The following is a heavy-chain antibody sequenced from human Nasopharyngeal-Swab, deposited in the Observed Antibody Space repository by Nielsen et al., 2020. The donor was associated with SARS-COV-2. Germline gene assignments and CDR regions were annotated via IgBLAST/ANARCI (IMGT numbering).Heavy chain of an antibody. Sequence: GVLKISCTGSGYTFSNYAISWVRQAPGQGLEWVSTVDYDGVRTHYADSVEGRFIISRDNSRNTAYLQIKSLRVEDAAVYYCATWMTAHFDYWGQGTLVT. CDR2: VDYDGVRT. V-gene: IGHV3-23*01. J-gene: IGHJ4*02. CDR1: GYTFSNYA. CDR3: ATWMTAHFDY. D-gene: IGHD5-18*01.